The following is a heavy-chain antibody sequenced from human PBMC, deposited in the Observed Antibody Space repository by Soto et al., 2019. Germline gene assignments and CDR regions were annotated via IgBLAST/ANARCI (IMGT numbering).Heavy chain of an antibody. CDR3: AREQTWIQLWLHFDY. CDR1: GFTFSSYA. D-gene: IGHD5-18*01. Sequence: GSLRLSCAASGFTFSSYAMHWVRQAPGKGLEWVAVISYDGSNKYYTDSVKGRFTISRDNSKNTLYLQMNSLRAEDTAVYYCAREQTWIQLWLHFDYWGQGTLVTVSS. CDR2: ISYDGSNK. V-gene: IGHV3-30-3*01. J-gene: IGHJ4*02.